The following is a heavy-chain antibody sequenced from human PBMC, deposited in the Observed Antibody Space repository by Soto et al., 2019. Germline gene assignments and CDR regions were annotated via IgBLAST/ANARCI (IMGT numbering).Heavy chain of an antibody. J-gene: IGHJ3*02. V-gene: IGHV4-59*01. Sequence: PSETLSLTCTVSGGYISSYYWSWIRQPPGKGLEWIGYIYYSGSTNYNPSLKSRVTISVDTSKNQFTLKLSSVTAADTAVYYCARVGRLTAEGDCSGGSCYSSYAFDIWGQGTMVTVSS. D-gene: IGHD2-15*01. CDR2: IYYSGST. CDR3: ARVGRLTAEGDCSGGSCYSSYAFDI. CDR1: GGYISSYY.